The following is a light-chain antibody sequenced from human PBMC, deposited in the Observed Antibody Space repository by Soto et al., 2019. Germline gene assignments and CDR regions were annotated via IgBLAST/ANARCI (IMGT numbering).Light chain of an antibody. CDR3: SSYTISSTYV. Sequence: QSALTQPASVSGSPGQSITISCTGTSSDVGGYNYVSWYQQHPGKAPKLMIYEVSNRPSGVSNRFSASKSGNTASLTISGLQAEDEADYYCSSYTISSTYVFGTGTKLTVL. CDR1: SSDVGGYNY. J-gene: IGLJ1*01. CDR2: EVS. V-gene: IGLV2-14*01.